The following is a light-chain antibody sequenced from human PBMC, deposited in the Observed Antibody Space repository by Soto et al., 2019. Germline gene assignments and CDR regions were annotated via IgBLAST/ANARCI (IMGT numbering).Light chain of an antibody. CDR1: QTVSSNY. CDR2: GAS. CDR3: QHFYNYVYT. J-gene: IGKJ2*01. Sequence: EIVLTQSPGTLSLSPGERATLSCRASQTVSSNYLAWYQQKPGQAPRLLISGASNRAPGIPDRFSGSGSGTDFSLTISRLEPEDFATYYCQHFYNYVYTFGQGTRLEIK. V-gene: IGKV3-20*01.